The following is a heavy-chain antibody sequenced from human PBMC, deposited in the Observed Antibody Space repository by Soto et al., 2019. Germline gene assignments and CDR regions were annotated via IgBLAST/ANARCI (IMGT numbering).Heavy chain of an antibody. D-gene: IGHD3-22*01. J-gene: IGHJ4*02. CDR1: GFTFSSYG. CDR3: ANGASDYDSSGYLFDY. Sequence: GGSLRLSCAASGFTFSSYGMHWVGRAPGKGLEWVAVISYDGSNKYYADPVKGRFTISRDNSKNTLYLQMNSLRAEDTAVYYCANGASDYDSSGYLFDYWGQGTLVTVSS. CDR2: ISYDGSNK. V-gene: IGHV3-30*18.